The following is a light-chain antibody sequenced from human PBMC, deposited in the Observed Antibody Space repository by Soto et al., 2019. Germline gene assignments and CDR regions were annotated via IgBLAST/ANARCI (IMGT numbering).Light chain of an antibody. J-gene: IGKJ1*01. V-gene: IGKV3-20*01. Sequence: IVLKKPPGTLSLSPGETATLSCRASQSVSSSYLAWYQQKPGQAPRLLIYGASSRATGIPDRFSGSGSGTDFTLTISRLEPEDFAVYYCQQYGSSRTFGQGTKVDIK. CDR1: QSVSSSY. CDR3: QQYGSSRT. CDR2: GAS.